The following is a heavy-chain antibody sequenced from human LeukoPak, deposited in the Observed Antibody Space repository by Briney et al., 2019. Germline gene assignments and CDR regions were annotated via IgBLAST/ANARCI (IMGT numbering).Heavy chain of an antibody. Sequence: ASVKVSRKTSGYTFTGYYMHWVRQAPGQGLEWMGWINPNSGGTNYAQKFQGRVTMTRDTSISTAYMELSRLRSDDTAVYYCARERHSSSWSLSLENWFDPWGQGTLVTVSS. CDR3: ARERHSSSWSLSLENWFDP. CDR1: GYTFTGYY. J-gene: IGHJ5*02. CDR2: INPNSGGT. V-gene: IGHV1-2*02. D-gene: IGHD6-13*01.